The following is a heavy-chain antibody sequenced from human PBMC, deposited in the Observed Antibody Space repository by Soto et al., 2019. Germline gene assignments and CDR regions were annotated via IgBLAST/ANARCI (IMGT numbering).Heavy chain of an antibody. V-gene: IGHV3-15*01. CDR3: TTGGQVFLGDY. Sequence: EGHLVESGGGLVKPGGSLRLSCTASGFNFTKAWMSWVRQAPGKGLAWVGLSKSTSDGGTTHFAAPVDGRFSISRDDSTNTLYLQLNSLKAEDTAVYYCTTGGQVFLGDYWGQGTLVTVSS. J-gene: IGHJ4*02. CDR1: GFNFTKAW. D-gene: IGHD3-16*01. CDR2: SKSTSDGGTT.